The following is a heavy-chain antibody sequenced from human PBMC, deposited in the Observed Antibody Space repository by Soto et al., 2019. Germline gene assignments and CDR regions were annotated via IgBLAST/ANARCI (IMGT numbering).Heavy chain of an antibody. V-gene: IGHV1-69*01. CDR2: IIPIFGTA. CDR1: GGTFSSYA. Sequence: QVQLVQSGAEVKKPGSSVKVSCKASGGTFSSYAISWVRQAPGQGLEWMGGIIPIFGTANYAQKFQGRVTITADEATSTAYIDLSSLRSEDTAVYYCASDHGGDCSGGSCYPGLYFDHWGQVTLVTVSS. J-gene: IGHJ4*02. D-gene: IGHD2-15*01. CDR3: ASDHGGDCSGGSCYPGLYFDH.